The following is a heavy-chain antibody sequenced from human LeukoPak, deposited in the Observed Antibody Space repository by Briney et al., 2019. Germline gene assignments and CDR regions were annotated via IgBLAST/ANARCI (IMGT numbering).Heavy chain of an antibody. Sequence: SETLSLTYTVSGGSISSYYWGWIRQPPGKGLEWIGSIYYSGSTYYNPSLKSRVTISVDTSKNQFSLELSSVTAADTAVYYCARQPSNWDHAYNWFDPWGQGTLVTVSS. CDR1: GGSISSYY. D-gene: IGHD7-27*01. CDR3: ARQPSNWDHAYNWFDP. V-gene: IGHV4-39*01. CDR2: IYYSGST. J-gene: IGHJ5*02.